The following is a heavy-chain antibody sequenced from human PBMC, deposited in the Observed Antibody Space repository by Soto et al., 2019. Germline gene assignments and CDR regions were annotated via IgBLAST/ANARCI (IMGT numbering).Heavy chain of an antibody. D-gene: IGHD3-16*01. Sequence: LSLTCAVYGGSFSPYYWTWIRQPPGKGLEWIGEINHVGLTQSNPSLKSRVTISVDSSKNQFSLRLRSVTAADTAVYYCTRGGGSSDNFFGPWGQGTLVTVSS. J-gene: IGHJ5*02. CDR2: INHVGLT. V-gene: IGHV4-34*01. CDR3: TRGGGSSDNFFGP. CDR1: GGSFSPYY.